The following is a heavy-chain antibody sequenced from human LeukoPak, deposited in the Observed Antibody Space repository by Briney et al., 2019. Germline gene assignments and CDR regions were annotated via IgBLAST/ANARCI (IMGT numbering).Heavy chain of an antibody. V-gene: IGHV4-39*01. D-gene: IGHD4-23*01. CDR3: ARSDYGGAPTYDAFDL. Sequence: SETLSLTCTVSGGSISRSSNFWGWIRQPPGKGLEWIGSLSYSGSTYYNPALKGRVTISADTFKNQSSLRLSSVTAADTAVYYCARSDYGGAPTYDAFDLWGQGKMVTVSS. J-gene: IGHJ3*01. CDR2: LSYSGST. CDR1: GGSISRSSNF.